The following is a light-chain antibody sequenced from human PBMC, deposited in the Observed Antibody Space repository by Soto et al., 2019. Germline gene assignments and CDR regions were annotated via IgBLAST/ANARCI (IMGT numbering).Light chain of an antibody. J-gene: IGLJ1*01. Sequence: QSALTQPASVSGSPGQSITISCTGTSRDVCGYNYVSWYQQHPGKAPKLMIYEVSNRPSGVSNRFSGSKSGNKASLTTSALQAEEEADYYCSSYTSSSTQVFGTGTTVTVL. V-gene: IGLV2-14*01. CDR1: SRDVCGYNY. CDR3: SSYTSSSTQV. CDR2: EVS.